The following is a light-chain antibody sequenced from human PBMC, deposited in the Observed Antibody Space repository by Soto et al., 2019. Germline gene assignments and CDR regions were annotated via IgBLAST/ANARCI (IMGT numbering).Light chain of an antibody. J-gene: IGKJ1*01. Sequence: DIQMTQSPSFLTASVGDRVSTTCRASQSISSYLNWYQQKPGKAPKLLIYKASTLKSGVPSRFSGSGSGTEFTLTISSLQPDDFATYYCQHYNSYSEAFGQGTEVDI. CDR2: KAS. CDR3: QHYNSYSEA. CDR1: QSISSY. V-gene: IGKV1-5*03.